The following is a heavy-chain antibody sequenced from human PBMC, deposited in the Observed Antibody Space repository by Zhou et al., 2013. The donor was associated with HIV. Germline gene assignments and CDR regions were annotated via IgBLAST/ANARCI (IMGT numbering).Heavy chain of an antibody. CDR1: GGTFSSYA. D-gene: IGHD1-7*01. V-gene: IGHV1-69*04. CDR2: SIAMFGIA. J-gene: IGHJ5*02. Sequence: QVQLVQSGAEVKKPGSSVKVSCKASGGTFSSYAISWVRQAPGQGLEWMGRSIAMFGIANYAQKFQGRVTIIADKSTSTAYMELSSLRSEDTAVYYCARDWAGTNQPGDNWFDPWGQGTLVTVSS. CDR3: ARDWAGTNQPGDNWFDP.